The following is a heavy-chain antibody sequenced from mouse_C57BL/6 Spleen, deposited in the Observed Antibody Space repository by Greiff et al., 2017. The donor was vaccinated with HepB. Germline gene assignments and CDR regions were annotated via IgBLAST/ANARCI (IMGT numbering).Heavy chain of an antibody. D-gene: IGHD2-4*01. Sequence: QVQLQQSGAELVRPGASVTLSCKASGYTFTDYEMHWVKQTPVHGLEWIGAIDPETGGTASNQKFKGKAILTADKSSSTAYMGLRRLTSEDSAVYYCTRGREKNDYDGGDYYAMDYWGQGTSVTVSS. CDR3: TRGREKNDYDGGDYYAMDY. J-gene: IGHJ4*01. V-gene: IGHV1-15*01. CDR1: GYTFTDYE. CDR2: IDPETGGT.